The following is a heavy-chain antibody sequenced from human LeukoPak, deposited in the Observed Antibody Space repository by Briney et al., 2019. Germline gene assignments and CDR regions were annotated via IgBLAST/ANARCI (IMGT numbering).Heavy chain of an antibody. CDR2: INWNGGST. Sequence: GGSLRLSCAASGFTFDDYGMSWVRQGPGKELEWVSGINWNGGSTGYADSVKGRFTISRDNGKNSLYLQMNSLRAEDTALYYCARSGYSDSSAYFSWGQGTLVTVSS. CDR3: ARSGYSDSSAYFS. V-gene: IGHV3-20*04. D-gene: IGHD3-22*01. J-gene: IGHJ5*02. CDR1: GFTFDDYG.